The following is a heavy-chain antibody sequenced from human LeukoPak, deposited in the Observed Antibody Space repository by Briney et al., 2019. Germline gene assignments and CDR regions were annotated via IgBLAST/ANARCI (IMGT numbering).Heavy chain of an antibody. D-gene: IGHD3-22*01. J-gene: IGHJ3*02. Sequence: SESLSLTCTVSGGSISSGGDDWSWIRRHPGKGLQWIGYIYYSGSTYYNPSLKSRVTIPVDTSKNQSSLKLSSVTAADTAVYYCARDKVHYYDSSGYRAFDIWGQGTMVTVSS. V-gene: IGHV4-31*03. CDR2: IYYSGST. CDR3: ARDKVHYYDSSGYRAFDI. CDR1: GGSISSGGDD.